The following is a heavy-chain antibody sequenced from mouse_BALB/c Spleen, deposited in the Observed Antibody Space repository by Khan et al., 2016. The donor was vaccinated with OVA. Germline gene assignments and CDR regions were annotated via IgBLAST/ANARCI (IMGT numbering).Heavy chain of an antibody. V-gene: IGHV1S136*01. D-gene: IGHD1-1*01. J-gene: IGHJ3*01. Sequence: EVQLQQSGPEVVEPGASVKLSCKASGYTFTSYVMHWVKQKPGQGLEWIGYIYPFNDATKYNEKFTGKVTMTSDKSSSTAYMELSSLTSDDSAVYYCAPVGTYYLSFAYWGQGTLVTVSA. CDR1: GYTFTSYV. CDR3: APVGTYYLSFAY. CDR2: IYPFNDAT.